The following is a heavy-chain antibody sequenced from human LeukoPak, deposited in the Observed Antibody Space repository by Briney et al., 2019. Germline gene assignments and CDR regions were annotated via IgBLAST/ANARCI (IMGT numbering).Heavy chain of an antibody. CDR1: GLTVSSSY. J-gene: IGHJ4*02. V-gene: IGHV3-23*01. Sequence: GGSLRLSCAASGLTVSSSYMSWVRQAPRKGLEWVSSIGGSGGSTYYADSVKGRFTISRDNSKNTLYLQMNSLRAEDTAVYYCAKDSSGSYGEYYFDYWGQGTLVTVSS. CDR3: AKDSSGSYGEYYFDY. D-gene: IGHD1-26*01. CDR2: IGGSGGST.